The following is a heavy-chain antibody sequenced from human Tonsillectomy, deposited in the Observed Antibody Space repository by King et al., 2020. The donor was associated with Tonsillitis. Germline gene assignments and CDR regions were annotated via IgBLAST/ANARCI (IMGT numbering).Heavy chain of an antibody. V-gene: IGHV4-34*01. CDR2: INHSGST. J-gene: IGHJ5*02. CDR3: ARYFGSYELDP. Sequence: VQLQQWGAGLLKPSETLSLTFAVYVGSFSGYYWSWISQRPGKGREWIGEINHSGSTHYNPSLKSRVTISVDTSKNQFSLKLSSVTAADTAVYYCARYFGSYELDPWGQGTLVTVSS. CDR1: VGSFSGYY. D-gene: IGHD2-21*01.